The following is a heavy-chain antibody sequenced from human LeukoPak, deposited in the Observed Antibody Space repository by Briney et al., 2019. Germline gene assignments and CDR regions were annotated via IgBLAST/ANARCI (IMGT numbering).Heavy chain of an antibody. J-gene: IGHJ4*02. D-gene: IGHD4-11*01. CDR1: GFTFADYA. Sequence: GRSLRLSCAASGFTFADYAMHWVRQAPGKGLEWVSGISWNSGSIGYADSVKGRFTISRDNAKNSLYLQMNSLRAEDTALYYCAKAPTHSNYLGVDYWGQGTLVTVSS. CDR3: AKAPTHSNYLGVDY. V-gene: IGHV3-9*01. CDR2: ISWNSGSI.